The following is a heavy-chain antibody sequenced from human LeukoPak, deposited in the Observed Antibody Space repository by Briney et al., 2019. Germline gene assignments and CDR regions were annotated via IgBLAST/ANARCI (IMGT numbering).Heavy chain of an antibody. CDR3: TTGPYYDFWSGYYRREYYFDY. J-gene: IGHJ4*02. Sequence: GGSLRLSCAASGFTFSSYSMNRVRQAPGKGLEWVSSISSSSSYIYYADSVKGRFTISRDNAKNSLYLQMNSLRAEDTAVYYCTTGPYYDFWSGYYRREYYFDYWGQGTLVTVSS. CDR2: ISSSSSYI. D-gene: IGHD3-3*01. V-gene: IGHV3-21*01. CDR1: GFTFSSYS.